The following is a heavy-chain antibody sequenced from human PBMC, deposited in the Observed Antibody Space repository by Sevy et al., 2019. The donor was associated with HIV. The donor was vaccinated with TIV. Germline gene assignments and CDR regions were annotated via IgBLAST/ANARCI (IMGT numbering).Heavy chain of an antibody. D-gene: IGHD3-3*01. V-gene: IGHV3-33*01. CDR1: GFTFSSHG. CDR3: ARDPRFLEWLMDH. Sequence: GGSLRLSCAASGFTFSSHGLHWVRQAPGKGLEWVAVIWYDGTNKYYADSVKGRFTISRDNSKNTLFLQMNSLRAEDTAVYYCARDPRFLEWLMDHWGQGTPVTVSS. J-gene: IGHJ4*02. CDR2: IWYDGTNK.